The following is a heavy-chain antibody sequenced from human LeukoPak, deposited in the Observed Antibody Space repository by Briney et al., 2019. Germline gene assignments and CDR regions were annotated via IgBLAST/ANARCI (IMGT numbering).Heavy chain of an antibody. V-gene: IGHV4-38-2*01. CDR3: ARHLGPYSGGRHPPVK. D-gene: IGHD1-26*01. CDR1: GYSIRSGDY. Sequence: KPSETRALTCGVSGYSIRSGDYWGWIRQPPGKGLEWIGSIYHTGSTYYNPSLKRRATISLDESENQFSLNLNSLTAADTAVYYCARHLGPYSGGRHPPVKRAPETLVTVSS. CDR2: IYHTGST. J-gene: IGHJ4*02.